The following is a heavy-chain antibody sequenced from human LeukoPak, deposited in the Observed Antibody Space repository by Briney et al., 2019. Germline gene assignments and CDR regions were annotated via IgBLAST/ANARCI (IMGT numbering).Heavy chain of an antibody. D-gene: IGHD1-26*01. CDR2: MNPNSGNT. Sequence: GASVKVSCKASGYTFTSYDINWVRQATGQGLEWMGWMNPNSGNTGYAQKFQGRVTITRNTSISTAYMELSSLRSEDTAVYYCARSYSGSYWFDYWGQGTLVTVSS. V-gene: IGHV1-8*03. J-gene: IGHJ4*02. CDR3: ARSYSGSYWFDY. CDR1: GYTFTSYD.